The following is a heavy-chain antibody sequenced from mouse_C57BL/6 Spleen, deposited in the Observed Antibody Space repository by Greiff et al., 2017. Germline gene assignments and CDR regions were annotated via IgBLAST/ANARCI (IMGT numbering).Heavy chain of an antibody. CDR1: GYAFSSSW. CDR3: ARSTNWYKGAHFDY. J-gene: IGHJ2*01. D-gene: IGHD4-1*01. CDR2: IYPGDGDT. V-gene: IGHV1-82*01. Sequence: QVQLQQSGPELVKPGASVKISCKASGYAFSSSWMNWVKQRPGKGLEWIGRIYPGDGDTNYNGKFKGKATLTADKSSSTAYMQLSSLTSEDSAVYFCARSTNWYKGAHFDYWGQGTTLTVSS.